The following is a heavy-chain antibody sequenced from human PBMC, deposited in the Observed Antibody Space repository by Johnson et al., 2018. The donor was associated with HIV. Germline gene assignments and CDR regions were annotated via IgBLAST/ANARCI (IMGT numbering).Heavy chain of an antibody. CDR1: GFTFSSYA. Sequence: QVQLVESGGGVVQPGRSLRLSCAASGFTFSSYAMHWVRQAPGKGLEWVAVISYDGTNKYYADSVKGRFTIPRDNSKNTLYLQMNSLRAEDTAVYYCARGENWNDGGGNTFDIWGQGTMVTVSS. CDR3: ARGENWNDGGGNTFDI. V-gene: IGHV3-30*04. D-gene: IGHD1-1*01. J-gene: IGHJ3*02. CDR2: ISYDGTNK.